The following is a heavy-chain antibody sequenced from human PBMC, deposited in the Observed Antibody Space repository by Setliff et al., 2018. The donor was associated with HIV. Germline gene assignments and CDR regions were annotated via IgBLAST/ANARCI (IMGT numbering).Heavy chain of an antibody. CDR3: ARDKGQPPVVHLDY. D-gene: IGHD3-10*02. CDR1: GFSFRRYS. Sequence: GGSLRLSCGASGFSFRRYSRXWXRQATGKGLEWVSYISPSSTIIYYPDSVKGRFTISRDNAKNSLYLQMNSLRAEDTAMYYCARDKGQPPVVHLDYWGQGTLVTVS. J-gene: IGHJ4*02. V-gene: IGHV3-48*04. CDR2: ISPSSTII.